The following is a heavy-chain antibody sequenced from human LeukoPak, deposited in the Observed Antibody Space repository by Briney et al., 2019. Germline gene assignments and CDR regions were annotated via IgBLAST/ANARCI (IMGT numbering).Heavy chain of an antibody. CDR2: IYYSGST. CDR1: GGSISSGGYY. V-gene: IGHV4-31*03. D-gene: IGHD6-13*01. CDR3: ARDKGNYDYYGMDV. J-gene: IGHJ6*02. Sequence: SETLSLTCTVSGGSISSGGYYWSWIRQHPGKGLEWIGYIYYSGSTYYNPSLKSRVTISVDTSKNQFSLKLSSVTAADTAVYYRARDKGNYDYYGMDVWGQGTTVTVSS.